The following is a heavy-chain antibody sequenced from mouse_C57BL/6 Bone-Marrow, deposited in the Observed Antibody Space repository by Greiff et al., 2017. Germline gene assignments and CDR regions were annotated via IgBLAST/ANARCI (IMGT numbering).Heavy chain of an antibody. D-gene: IGHD1-1*02. CDR3: GRTGRWGYYYAMDY. CDR1: GYAFSSSW. V-gene: IGHV1-82*01. J-gene: IGHJ4*01. CDR2: IYPGDGDT. Sequence: VQRVESGPELVKPGASVKISCKASGYAFSSSWMNWVKQRPGKGLEWIGRIYPGDGDTNYNGKFKGKATLTADKSSSTAYMQLSSLTSEDSAVYFCGRTGRWGYYYAMDYWGQGTSVTVSS.